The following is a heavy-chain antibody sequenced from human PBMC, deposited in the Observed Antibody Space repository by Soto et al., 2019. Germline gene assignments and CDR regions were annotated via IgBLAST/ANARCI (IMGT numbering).Heavy chain of an antibody. V-gene: IGHV1-2*04. CDR3: AREAVAGTGDFDY. J-gene: IGHJ4*02. CDR1: GYTLTRYH. CDR2: INPNSGGT. D-gene: IGHD6-19*01. Sequence: GGPVKVSCKGSGYTLTRYHMPWGRQAPGQGLEWMGWINPNSGGTNYAQKFQGWVTMTRDTSISTAYMELSRLRSDDTAVYYCAREAVAGTGDFDYRGQGTLVTVSS.